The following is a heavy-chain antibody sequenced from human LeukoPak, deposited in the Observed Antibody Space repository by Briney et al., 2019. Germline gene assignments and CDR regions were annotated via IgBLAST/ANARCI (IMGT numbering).Heavy chain of an antibody. J-gene: IGHJ4*02. CDR1: GGSISSGSYY. CDR3: AGTYYDYVWGSSRDY. CDR2: IYTSGST. V-gene: IGHV4-61*02. D-gene: IGHD3-16*01. Sequence: SETLSLTCTVSGGSISSGSYYWSWIRQPAGKGLEWIGRIYTSGSTNYNPSLKSRVTISVDTSKNQFSLKLSSVTAADTAVYYCAGTYYDYVWGSSRDYWGQGTLVTVSS.